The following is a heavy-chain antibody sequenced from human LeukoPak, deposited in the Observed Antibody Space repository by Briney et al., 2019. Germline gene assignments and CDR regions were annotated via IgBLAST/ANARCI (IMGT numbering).Heavy chain of an antibody. Sequence: GGSLRLSCAASGFTFDDYGMTWVRQAPGKGLEWVSAINWNGGSTGYADSVKGRFSISRDNAKNSLYLQMNSLRAEDTALYYCARDRRPSGYCSGGSCFSSDYWGQGILVTVSS. CDR1: GFTFDDYG. D-gene: IGHD2-15*01. CDR3: ARDRRPSGYCSGGSCFSSDY. CDR2: INWNGGST. J-gene: IGHJ4*02. V-gene: IGHV3-20*04.